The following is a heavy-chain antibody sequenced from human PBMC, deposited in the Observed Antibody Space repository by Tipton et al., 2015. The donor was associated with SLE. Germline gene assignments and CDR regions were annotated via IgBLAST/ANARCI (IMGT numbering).Heavy chain of an antibody. V-gene: IGHV3-23*01. CDR2: ISGSGGST. CDR1: GFTFSSYA. Sequence: SLRLSCAASGFTFSSYAMSWVRQAPGKGLEWVSTISGSGGSTYYADSVKGRFTISRDNSKNTLYLQMNSLRAEDTAVYYCAKDMRGYCSSTSCYGGSNFDYWGQGTLVTVSS. D-gene: IGHD2-2*01. CDR3: AKDMRGYCSSTSCYGGSNFDY. J-gene: IGHJ4*02.